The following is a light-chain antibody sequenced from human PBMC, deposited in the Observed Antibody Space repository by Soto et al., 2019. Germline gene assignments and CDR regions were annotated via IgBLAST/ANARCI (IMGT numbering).Light chain of an antibody. J-gene: IGKJ3*01. CDR1: QSVSKNF. Sequence: EIVLTQSPGTLSLSPGERATLSCRASQSVSKNFLAWYQQKPGQAPRLLIHDASSRATGIPDRFSGSGSGTDFTLTISRLEPEDFAMYYCQQLNSFPIPFGPGTKVDIK. V-gene: IGKV3-20*01. CDR2: DAS. CDR3: QQLNSFPIP.